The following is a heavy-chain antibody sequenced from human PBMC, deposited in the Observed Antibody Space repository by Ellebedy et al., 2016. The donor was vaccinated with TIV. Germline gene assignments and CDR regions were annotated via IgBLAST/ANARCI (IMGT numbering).Heavy chain of an antibody. V-gene: IGHV3-23*01. CDR1: GFTFSNYA. Sequence: GESLKISCAASGFTFSNYAMGWVRQAPGKGLEWVSSIRGSGGSTNYADSVRGRFTISRDNSRNTVYLQMDNLRAEDTAVYYCVKDQLWGPGNLFTSDYWGQGTLVTVSS. J-gene: IGHJ4*02. CDR3: VKDQLWGPGNLFTSDY. CDR2: IRGSGGST. D-gene: IGHD7-27*01.